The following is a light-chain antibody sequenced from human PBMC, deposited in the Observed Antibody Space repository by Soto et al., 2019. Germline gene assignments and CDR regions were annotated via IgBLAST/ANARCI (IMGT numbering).Light chain of an antibody. CDR1: QSVSRSY. V-gene: IGKV3-20*01. CDR2: GAS. CDR3: QHYRTS. J-gene: IGKJ4*01. Sequence: EIVLTQSPGTLSLSPGAIATLSCRASQSVSRSYLAWYQQKPGQPPRLLIFGASSRATGIPDRFTGSGSGTDVTLTITRLEPEDFAVYYCQHYRTSFGGGTKVEI.